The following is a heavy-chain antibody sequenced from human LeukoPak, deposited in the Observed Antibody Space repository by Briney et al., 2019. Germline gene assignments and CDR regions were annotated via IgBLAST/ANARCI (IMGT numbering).Heavy chain of an antibody. CDR1: GFIFRNDW. J-gene: IGHJ4*02. Sequence: GGSLRLSCVGSGFIFRNDWMHWVRQAPGKGLVWVSRLYSEGGRTYYADSVKGRFTISRDNTKNTLYLQMNSLTVEDTAVYYCSRGLGQPVDSWGQGTLVTVSS. CDR2: LYSEGGRT. V-gene: IGHV3-74*01. D-gene: IGHD6-6*01. CDR3: SRGLGQPVDS.